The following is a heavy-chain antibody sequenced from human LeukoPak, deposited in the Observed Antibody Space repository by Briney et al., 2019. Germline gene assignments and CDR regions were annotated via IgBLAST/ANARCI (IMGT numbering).Heavy chain of an antibody. D-gene: IGHD1-14*01. CDR2: IYYSGST. J-gene: IGHJ6*03. CDR3: ARHSGSEYYYYMDV. V-gene: IGHV4-39*01. CDR1: GASIRSGRNY. Sequence: PSETLSLTCNVSGASIRSGRNYWGWIRQPPGKGLEWIGSIYYSGSTYYNPSLKSRVTISVDTSKNQFSLKLSSVTAADTAVYYCARHSGSEYYYYMDVWGKGTTVTVSS.